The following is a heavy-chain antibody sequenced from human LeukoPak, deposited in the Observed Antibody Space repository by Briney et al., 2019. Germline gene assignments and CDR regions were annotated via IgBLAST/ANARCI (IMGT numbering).Heavy chain of an antibody. CDR1: GGSFSGYY. CDR2: INHSGST. J-gene: IGHJ5*02. V-gene: IGHV4-34*01. Sequence: SETLTLTCAVYGGSFSGYYWSWIRQPPGKVLEWIGEINHSGSTNYNPSLKSRVTISVDTSKNQFSLKLSSVTAADTAVYYCARMRGSGWLEIYNWFDPWGQGTLVTVSS. D-gene: IGHD6-19*01. CDR3: ARMRGSGWLEIYNWFDP.